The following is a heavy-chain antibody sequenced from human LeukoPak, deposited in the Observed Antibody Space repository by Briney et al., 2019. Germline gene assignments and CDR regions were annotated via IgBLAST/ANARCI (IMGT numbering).Heavy chain of an antibody. CDR2: IRYDGSNK. Sequence: GGSLRLSCAASGFTFSSYAMHWVRQAPGKGLEWVAVIRYDGSNKYYADSVKGRFTISRDNSKNTLYLQMNNLRAEDTAVYYCARDTGPIDYWGQGTLVTVSS. J-gene: IGHJ4*02. CDR1: GFTFSSYA. CDR3: ARDTGPIDY. D-gene: IGHD2-8*02. V-gene: IGHV3-33*08.